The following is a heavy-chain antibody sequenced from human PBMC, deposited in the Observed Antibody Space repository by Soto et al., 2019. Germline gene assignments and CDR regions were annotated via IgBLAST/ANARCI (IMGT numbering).Heavy chain of an antibody. J-gene: IGHJ6*02. CDR1: GFTFSAYY. CDR3: ARDYYYYYVLDV. CDR2: LSSSGDNI. V-gene: IGHV3-11*01. Sequence: GGSLRLSCTASGFTFSAYYMSWIRQAPGKGLEWVSYLSSSGDNIHYADSVKGRFTISRDNAKNSLFLQMNSLRVEDTAVYYCARDYYYYYVLDVWGQGTTVTVSS.